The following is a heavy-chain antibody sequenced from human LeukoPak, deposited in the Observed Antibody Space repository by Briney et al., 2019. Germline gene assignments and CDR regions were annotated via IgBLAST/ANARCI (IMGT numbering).Heavy chain of an antibody. CDR1: GYTFTSYG. J-gene: IGHJ5*02. D-gene: IGHD6-19*01. CDR2: ISAYNGNT. V-gene: IGHV1-18*01. CDR3: ARGAPIRVAVAATFDP. Sequence: ASVKVSCKASGYTFTSYGISWVRQAPGQGLEWMGWISAYNGNTNYAQKLQGRVTMTTDTSTSTAYMELRSLRSEDTAVYYCARGAPIRVAVAATFDPWGQGTLVTVPS.